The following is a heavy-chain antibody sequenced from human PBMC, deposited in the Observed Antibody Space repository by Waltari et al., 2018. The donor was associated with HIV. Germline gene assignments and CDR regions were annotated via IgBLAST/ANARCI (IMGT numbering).Heavy chain of an antibody. Sequence: EVQLLESGGGLVQPGGSLKLSCEAQKLTVNTYGTNWVRRAPGKGLEWGAGIDDREGFGGGLFYADSVKGRFTIFRDKSKKTLFLQMNSLRVEDTAVYYCTKELKFWSNYGSDTWGQGTLVTVSS. V-gene: IGHV3-23*01. J-gene: IGHJ4*02. CDR3: TKELKFWSNYGSDT. CDR2: IDDREGFGGGL. D-gene: IGHD3-3*01. CDR1: KLTVNTYG.